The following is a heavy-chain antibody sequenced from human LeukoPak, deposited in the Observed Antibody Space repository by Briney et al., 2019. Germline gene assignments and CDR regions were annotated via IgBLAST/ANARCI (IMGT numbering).Heavy chain of an antibody. CDR1: GCSISSGSYY. CDR2: IYTSGST. Sequence: SETLSLTCTVSGCSISSGSYYWVWHRQPAGKGLEWIVRIYTSGSTNYNPSLKSRVSISVDTSKNQFAVKLNSVTAADTAVYYCARVTSGGYLDSWGQGTLVSVSS. J-gene: IGHJ4*02. D-gene: IGHD3-22*01. CDR3: ARVTSGGYLDS. V-gene: IGHV4-61*02.